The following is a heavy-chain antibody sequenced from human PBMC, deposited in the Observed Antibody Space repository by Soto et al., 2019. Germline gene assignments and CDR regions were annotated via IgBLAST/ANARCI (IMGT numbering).Heavy chain of an antibody. CDR1: GYTFTSYY. V-gene: IGHV1-46*01. Sequence: GASVKVSCKASGYTFTSYYMHWVRQAPGQGLEWMGIINPSGGSTSYAQKFQGRVTMTRDTSTSTVYMELSSLRSEDTAVYYCARVYRGSYAVLDAFDIWGQGTMVTVSS. D-gene: IGHD1-26*01. CDR3: ARVYRGSYAVLDAFDI. J-gene: IGHJ3*02. CDR2: INPSGGST.